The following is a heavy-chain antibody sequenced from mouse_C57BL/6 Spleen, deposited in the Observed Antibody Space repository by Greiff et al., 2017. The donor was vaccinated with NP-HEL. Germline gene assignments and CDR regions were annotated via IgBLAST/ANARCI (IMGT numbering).Heavy chain of an antibody. CDR1: GYAFSSYW. CDR2: IYPGDGDT. D-gene: IGHD4-1*01. J-gene: IGHJ4*01. V-gene: IGHV1-80*01. Sequence: VQLQQSGAELVKPGASVKISCKASGYAFSSYWMNWVKQRPGKGLEWIGQIYPGDGDTNYNGKFKGKATLTADKSSSTAYMKLSSLTSEDSAVYFCARPLNWDEDYYAMDYWGQGTSVTVSS. CDR3: ARPLNWDEDYYAMDY.